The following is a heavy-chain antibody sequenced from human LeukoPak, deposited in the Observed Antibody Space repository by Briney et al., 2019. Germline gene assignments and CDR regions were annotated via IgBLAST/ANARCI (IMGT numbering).Heavy chain of an antibody. CDR1: GGSISSSSYY. D-gene: IGHD3-10*01. Sequence: KTSETLSLTCTVSGGSISSSSYYWGWIRQPPGKGLEWFGRTYYSGSTYENPSLKSRVTISVDTSKNQLSLKLSSVTAAGTDVYYCACPMVGGVIGPYFYYWGQGTLVTVSS. V-gene: IGHV4-39*01. CDR3: ACPMVGGVIGPYFYY. CDR2: TYYSGST. J-gene: IGHJ4*02.